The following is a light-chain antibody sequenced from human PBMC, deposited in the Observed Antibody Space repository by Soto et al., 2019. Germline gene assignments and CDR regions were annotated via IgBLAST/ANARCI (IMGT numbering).Light chain of an antibody. J-gene: IGKJ2*01. CDR2: DAS. CDR3: QQHNDYTAVT. Sequence: DIQMTQSPSTLSASVGARVTITCRASQNIGSSLAWYQHRPGKAPKLLIFDASTLHTGVPSRFSGSGFGTDFTLTITGLEPDDFATYYCQQHNDYTAVTFGQGTKLEIK. V-gene: IGKV1-5*01. CDR1: QNIGSS.